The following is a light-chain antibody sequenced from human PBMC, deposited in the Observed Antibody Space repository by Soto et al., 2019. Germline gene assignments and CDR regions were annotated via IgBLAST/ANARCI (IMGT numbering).Light chain of an antibody. CDR1: QSISSW. J-gene: IGKJ1*01. CDR3: QQYNSLWT. Sequence: DVQMKQSPSTLSASVGDRVTITCRASQSISSWLAWYQQKPGKAPKLLIYDASSLESGVPSRFSGSGSGTEFTLTISSLQPDDFATYYCQQYNSLWTFGQGTNVAI. CDR2: DAS. V-gene: IGKV1-5*01.